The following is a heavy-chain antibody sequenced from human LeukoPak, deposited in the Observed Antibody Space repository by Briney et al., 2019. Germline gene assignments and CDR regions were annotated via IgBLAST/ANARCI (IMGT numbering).Heavy chain of an antibody. CDR1: GYTFTNYA. CDR3: ARSPGGNARTWLDY. Sequence: GASVKVSCKASGYTFTNYALHWVRQAPGQRLEWMGWTNGATGNTRFSQDFQGRLTITIDTSASTAYMELSSLRSEDTAVYYCARSPGGNARTWLDYWGREPWSPSPQ. V-gene: IGHV1-3*02. J-gene: IGHJ4*02. D-gene: IGHD4-23*01. CDR2: TNGATGNT.